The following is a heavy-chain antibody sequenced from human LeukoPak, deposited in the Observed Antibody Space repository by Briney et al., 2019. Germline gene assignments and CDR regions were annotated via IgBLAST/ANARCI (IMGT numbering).Heavy chain of an antibody. CDR2: IIPIFGTA. J-gene: IGHJ6*02. CDR3: AREYQDFWSGGPPMDA. CDR1: GGTFSSYA. Sequence: SVKVSCKASGGTFSSYAISWVRQAPGQGLEWMGGIIPIFGTANYAQKFQGRVTITADESTSTAYMELSSLRSEDTAVYYCAREYQDFWSGGPPMDAWGQGTAVTVSS. D-gene: IGHD3-3*01. V-gene: IGHV1-69*01.